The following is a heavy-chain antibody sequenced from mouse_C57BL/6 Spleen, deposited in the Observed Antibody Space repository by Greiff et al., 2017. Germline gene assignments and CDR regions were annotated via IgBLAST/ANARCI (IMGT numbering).Heavy chain of an antibody. V-gene: IGHV3-6*01. J-gene: IGHJ2*01. CDR3: AREGGIYDGYSPYYFDY. CDR2: ISYDGSN. Sequence: VQLKQSGPGLVKPSQSLSLTCSVTGYSITSGYYWNWIRQFPGNKLEWMGYISYDGSNNYNPSLKNRISITRDTSKNQFFLKLNSVTTEDTATYYCAREGGIYDGYSPYYFDYWGQGTTLTVSS. CDR1: GYSITSGYY. D-gene: IGHD2-3*01.